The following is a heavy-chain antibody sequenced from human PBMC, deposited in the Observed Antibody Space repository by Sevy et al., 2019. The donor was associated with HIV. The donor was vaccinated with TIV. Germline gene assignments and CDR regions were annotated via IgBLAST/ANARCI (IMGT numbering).Heavy chain of an antibody. D-gene: IGHD3-22*01. CDR3: ARGGYYYDNAAYYAFDS. CDR2: IWSDGAYQ. Sequence: GGSLRLSCAVSGFNFSTYGMHWVRQAPGKGLEWVAVIWSDGAYQYHGDSVKGRFTISRDNSKNTLYLQMNNVRVEDTAVYYCARGGYYYDNAAYYAFDSWGQGTLVTVSS. V-gene: IGHV3-33*01. CDR1: GFNFSTYG. J-gene: IGHJ4*02.